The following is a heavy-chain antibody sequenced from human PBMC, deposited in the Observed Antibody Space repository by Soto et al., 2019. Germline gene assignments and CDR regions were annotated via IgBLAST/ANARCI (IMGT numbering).Heavy chain of an antibody. V-gene: IGHV5-51*01. CDR3: ARRPYLGSYDY. CDR1: GYSFTSYW. D-gene: IGHD1-26*01. CDR2: IYPGDSDT. Sequence: GESLKISCKGSGYSFTSYWISLVRQMPGKGLEWMGIIYPGDSDTRYSPAFQGQVTISADKSISTAYLQWSSLKASDTAMYYCARRPYLGSYDYWGQGTLVTVSS. J-gene: IGHJ4*02.